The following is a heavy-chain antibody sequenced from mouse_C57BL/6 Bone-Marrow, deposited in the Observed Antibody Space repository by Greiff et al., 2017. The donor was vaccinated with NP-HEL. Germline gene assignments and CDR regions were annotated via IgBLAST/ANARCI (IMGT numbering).Heavy chain of an antibody. CDR3: ASRLSGTGY. CDR1: GYTFTDYY. CDR2: INPNNGGT. J-gene: IGHJ2*01. D-gene: IGHD4-1*01. V-gene: IGHV1-26*01. Sequence: EVQLQQSGPELVKPGASVKISCKASGYTFTDYYMNWVKQSHGKSLEWIGDINPNNGGTSYNQKFKGKATLTVDKSSSTAYMELRSLTSEDSAVYYCASRLSGTGYWGKGTTRTVSS.